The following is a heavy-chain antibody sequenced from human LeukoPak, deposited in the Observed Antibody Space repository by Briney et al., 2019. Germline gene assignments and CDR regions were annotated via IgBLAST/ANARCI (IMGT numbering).Heavy chain of an antibody. CDR2: INPNSGGT. CDR3: AREGYYGSGSYYEDHYYYYMDV. J-gene: IGHJ6*03. D-gene: IGHD3-10*01. Sequence: ASVKVSCKASGYTFTGYYMHWVRQAPGQGLEWMGWINPNSGGTNYAQKFQGRVTMTRDTSISTAYMELSRLRSEDTAVYYCAREGYYGSGSYYEDHYYYYMDVWGKGTTVTVSS. V-gene: IGHV1-2*02. CDR1: GYTFTGYY.